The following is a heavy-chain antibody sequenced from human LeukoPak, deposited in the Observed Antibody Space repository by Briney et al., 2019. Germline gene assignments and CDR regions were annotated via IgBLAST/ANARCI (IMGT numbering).Heavy chain of an antibody. D-gene: IGHD3-22*01. J-gene: IGHJ1*01. Sequence: PGGSLRLSCAASGFTFSSYEMNWVRQAPGKGLEWVSYISSSGSTIYYADSVKGRFTISRDNAKNSLYLQMNSLNTEDTAVYYCTTGPPDYDSSAYYRYFQNWGQGTLVTVSS. V-gene: IGHV3-48*03. CDR1: GFTFSSYE. CDR2: ISSSGSTI. CDR3: TTGPPDYDSSAYYRYFQN.